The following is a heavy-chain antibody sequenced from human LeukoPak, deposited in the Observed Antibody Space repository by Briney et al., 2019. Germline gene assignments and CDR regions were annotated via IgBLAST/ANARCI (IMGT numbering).Heavy chain of an antibody. CDR3: ARDPLGGYYFDY. D-gene: IGHD3-16*01. J-gene: IGHJ4*02. CDR1: GGSISSGGFY. V-gene: IGHV4-30-4*08. Sequence: SETLSLTCTVSGGSISSGGFYWSWIRQHPGKGLEWIGYIYYSGSTYYNPSLKSRVTISVDTSKNQFSLKLSSVTAADTAVYYCARDPLGGYYFDYWGQGTLVTVSS. CDR2: IYYSGST.